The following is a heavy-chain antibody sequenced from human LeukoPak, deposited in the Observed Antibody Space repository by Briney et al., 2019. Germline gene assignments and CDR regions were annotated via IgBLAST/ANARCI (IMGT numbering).Heavy chain of an antibody. Sequence: SETLSLTCTVSGGSLSSSRYYWGWIRQPPGKGLEWIGSIYYNGSAHYNPSLKSRVPISLATSKNQFSLRLSSVTAADTAVYCCARGIQLWSSFDYWGQGTLVTVSS. D-gene: IGHD5-18*01. V-gene: IGHV4-39*07. J-gene: IGHJ4*02. CDR2: IYYNGSA. CDR1: GGSLSSSRYY. CDR3: ARGIQLWSSFDY.